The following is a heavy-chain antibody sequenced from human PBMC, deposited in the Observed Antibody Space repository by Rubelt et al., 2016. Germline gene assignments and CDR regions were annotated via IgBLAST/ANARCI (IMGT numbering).Heavy chain of an antibody. V-gene: IGHV3-30*04. J-gene: IGHJ4*02. CDR2: ISYDGSNK. CDR3: ARDTLYIAVAGTFNFDY. D-gene: IGHD6-19*01. Sequence: VRQAPGKGLEWVAVISYDGSNKYYADSVKGRFTISRDNAKNSLYLQMNSLRAEDTAVYYCARDTLYIAVAGTFNFDYWGQGTLVTVSS.